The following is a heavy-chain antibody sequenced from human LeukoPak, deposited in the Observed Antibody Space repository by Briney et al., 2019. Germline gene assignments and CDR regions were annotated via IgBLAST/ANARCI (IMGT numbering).Heavy chain of an antibody. CDR1: GGSISSYY. J-gene: IGHJ3*02. CDR2: IYYSGST. V-gene: IGHV4-59*01. Sequence: MASETLSLTCTVSGGSISSYYWSWIRQPPGKGLEWIGYIYYSGSTNYNPSLKSRVTISVDTSKNQFSLKLSSVTAADTAVYYCARGAYYYDSRGYFTFHIWGQGTMVTVSS. D-gene: IGHD3-22*01. CDR3: ARGAYYYDSRGYFTFHI.